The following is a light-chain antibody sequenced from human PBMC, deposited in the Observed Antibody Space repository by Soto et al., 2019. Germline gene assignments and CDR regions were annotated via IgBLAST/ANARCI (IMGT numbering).Light chain of an antibody. V-gene: IGLV2-14*03. CDR3: SSYTTSNTRQIV. J-gene: IGLJ1*01. CDR1: SSDVGGYNY. CDR2: DVR. Sequence: QSALTQPASVSGSPGQSITIPCTGTSSDVGGYNYVSWYQHHPGKAPKLMIYDVRNRPSGVSNRFSGSKSDTTASLTISGLQPEDEADYYCSSYTTSNTRQIVFGTGTKVTAL.